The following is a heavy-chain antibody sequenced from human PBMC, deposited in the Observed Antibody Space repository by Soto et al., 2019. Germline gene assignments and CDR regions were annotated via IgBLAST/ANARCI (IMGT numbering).Heavy chain of an antibody. CDR1: GFSLSTSGVG. V-gene: IGHV2-5*02. Sequence: QITLKESGPTLVKPTQTLTLTCTFSGFSLSTSGVGVGWIRQPPGKALEWLALIHWDDDKPYSPSLKSRLTITKDTSINQMYIPMTNMDPVDTATYYCAYTAVAGRPYFDYWGQGTLVNVSS. D-gene: IGHD6-19*01. CDR3: AYTAVAGRPYFDY. J-gene: IGHJ4*02. CDR2: IHWDDDK.